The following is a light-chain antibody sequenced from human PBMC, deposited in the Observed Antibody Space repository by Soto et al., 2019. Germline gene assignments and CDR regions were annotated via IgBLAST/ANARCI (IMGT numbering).Light chain of an antibody. J-gene: IGLJ3*02. CDR1: SRDLGSNNY. Sequence: QSALTQPASVSGSPGQSITISCTGTSRDLGSNNYVSWFQQRPGKAPTLIIYEVSNLPSGVSTHFSGSKSGNTASLTISGLLPEDEAEYYCSSYTTTTRLFGGGTKLTVL. V-gene: IGLV2-14*01. CDR2: EVS. CDR3: SSYTTTTRL.